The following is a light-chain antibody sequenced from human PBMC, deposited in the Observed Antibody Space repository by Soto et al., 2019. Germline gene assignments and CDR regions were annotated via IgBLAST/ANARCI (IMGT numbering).Light chain of an antibody. J-gene: IGKJ5*01. V-gene: IGKV3-15*01. CDR3: QQYNNWPPIT. CDR2: GAS. CDR1: QSVSSN. Sequence: EIVMTQSRATLSVTPGERATLSCRASQSVSSNLAWYQQKPGQAPRLLIYGASTRATGIPARFSGSGSGTEFTLTISSLQSEDFAAYYCQQYNNWPPITFGQGTRLEIK.